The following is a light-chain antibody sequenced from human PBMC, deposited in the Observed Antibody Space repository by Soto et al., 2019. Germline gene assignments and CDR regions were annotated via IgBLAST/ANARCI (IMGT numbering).Light chain of an antibody. V-gene: IGKV3-11*01. J-gene: IGKJ5*01. CDR1: QSVSSY. Sequence: EIVLTQSPGTLSLSPGERATLSCRASQSVSSYLAGSTQKPGQAPRRLIYDASNRATGIPARFSGSGSGTDFTLTISSLEPAYFEVDYCQQRSKWITFGQGTRLEI. CDR3: QQRSKWIT. CDR2: DAS.